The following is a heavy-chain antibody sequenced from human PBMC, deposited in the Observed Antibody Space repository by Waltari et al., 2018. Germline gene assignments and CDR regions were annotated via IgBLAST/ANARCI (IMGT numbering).Heavy chain of an antibody. Sequence: QVQLQESGPGLVKPSETLSLTCTVPGGPISSYYWSWIRRPAGKGLEWIGRVYSSGTTNYNPSLKSRVTMSLDTSKNQFSLNLSSVTAADTAVYYCARGRFLFRWYSFDPWGQGIPVTVSS. D-gene: IGHD3-3*01. V-gene: IGHV4-4*07. CDR1: GGPISSYY. CDR3: ARGRFLFRWYSFDP. CDR2: VYSSGTT. J-gene: IGHJ5*02.